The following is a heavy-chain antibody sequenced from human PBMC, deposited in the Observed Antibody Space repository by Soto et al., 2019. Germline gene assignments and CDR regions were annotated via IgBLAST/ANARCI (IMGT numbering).Heavy chain of an antibody. CDR2: ISYDGSNK. V-gene: IGHV3-30-3*01. CDR3: ARDEWVGGDAFDI. Sequence: QVQLVESGGGVVQPGRSLRLSCAASGFTFSSYAMHWVRQAPGKGLEWVAVISYDGSNKYYADSVKGRFTISRDNSKNTLYLQMNSRRAEDTAGYYCARDEWVGGDAFDIWGQGTMVTVSS. J-gene: IGHJ3*02. CDR1: GFTFSSYA. D-gene: IGHD6-19*01.